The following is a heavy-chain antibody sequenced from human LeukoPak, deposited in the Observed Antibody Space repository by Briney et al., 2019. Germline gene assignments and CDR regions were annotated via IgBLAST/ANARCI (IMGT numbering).Heavy chain of an antibody. CDR1: GGSNSSSNNY. Sequence: SETLSLTCTVPGGSNSSSNNYWGWIRQPPGKGLEWIGSIYYTGSTNYNPSLKSRVTISIDTSENQFSLKVNSVTAADTAVYYCARLLWNGRGAFDILGRGTLVTVSS. V-gene: IGHV4-39*07. CDR3: ARLLWNGRGAFDI. J-gene: IGHJ3*02. D-gene: IGHD1-1*01. CDR2: IYYTGST.